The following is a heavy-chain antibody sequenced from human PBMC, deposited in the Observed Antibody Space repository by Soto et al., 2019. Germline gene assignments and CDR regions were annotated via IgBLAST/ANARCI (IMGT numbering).Heavy chain of an antibody. V-gene: IGHV1-18*04. Sequence: GASVKVSCKASVYTFTSYGISWVRQAPGQGLEWMGWISAYNGNTNYAQKLQGRVTMTTDTSTSTAYMELRSLRSDDTAVYYCARDEVNYDFWSGNYNWFDPWGQGTLVTVSS. D-gene: IGHD3-3*01. CDR2: ISAYNGNT. CDR1: VYTFTSYG. J-gene: IGHJ5*02. CDR3: ARDEVNYDFWSGNYNWFDP.